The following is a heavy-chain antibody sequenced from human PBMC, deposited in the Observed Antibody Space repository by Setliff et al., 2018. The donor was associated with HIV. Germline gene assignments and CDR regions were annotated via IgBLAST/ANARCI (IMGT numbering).Heavy chain of an antibody. CDR1: GYTFTSYG. V-gene: IGHV1-69*10. CDR2: IIPMLRVA. CDR3: ARGSNPTGNYDFYFLDV. J-gene: IGHJ6*03. Sequence: VASVKVSCKASGYTFTSYGISWVRQAPGQGLEWMGGIIPMLRVAKYAQNLQDRVTITADKSTGTAYMELSGLRSEDTAVYYCARGSNPTGNYDFYFLDVWGKGTTVTVSS. D-gene: IGHD1-1*01.